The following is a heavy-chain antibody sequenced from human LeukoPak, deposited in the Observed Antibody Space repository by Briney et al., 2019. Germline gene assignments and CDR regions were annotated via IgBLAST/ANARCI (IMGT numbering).Heavy chain of an antibody. CDR1: GFTFSSYA. V-gene: IGHV3-23*01. CDR2: ISGSGGST. J-gene: IGHJ4*02. Sequence: PGGPLRLSCAASGFTFSSYATSWVRQAPGKGLEWVSAISGSGGSTYYADSVKGRFTISRDNSKNTLYLQMNSLRAEDTAVYYCAKDLAVAGRTPHFDYWGQGTLVTVSS. CDR3: AKDLAVAGRTPHFDY. D-gene: IGHD6-19*01.